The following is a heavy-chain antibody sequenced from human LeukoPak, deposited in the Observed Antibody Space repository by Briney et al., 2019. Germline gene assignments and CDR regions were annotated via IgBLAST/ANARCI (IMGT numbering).Heavy chain of an antibody. D-gene: IGHD6-13*01. CDR1: GFNFIKYW. CDR2: IKDDGSQK. V-gene: IGHV3-7*01. J-gene: IGHJ5*02. Sequence: GGSLRLSCAPSGFNFIKYWMTWVRQVPGKGLEWVANIKDDGSQKYYVDSVKGRFTISRDDGKKSLYLQMNSLRGEDTAVYYCARDTSRGFDPWGQGTLVTVSS. CDR3: ARDTSRGFDP.